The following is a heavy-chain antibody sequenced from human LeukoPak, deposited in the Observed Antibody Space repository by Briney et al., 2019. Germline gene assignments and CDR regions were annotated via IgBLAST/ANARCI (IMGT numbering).Heavy chain of an antibody. J-gene: IGHJ3*02. Sequence: GGSLRLSCAASGFSFSTYSMNWVRQAPGKGLEWVSSISRNSRYIYYADSMRGRFTISRDNAKNSLYLQMNSLKPEDTAVYYCARLNYYDSSAGTGYDAFDIWGQGTMVTVSS. V-gene: IGHV3-21*06. D-gene: IGHD3-22*01. CDR2: ISRNSRYI. CDR1: GFSFSTYS. CDR3: ARLNYYDSSAGTGYDAFDI.